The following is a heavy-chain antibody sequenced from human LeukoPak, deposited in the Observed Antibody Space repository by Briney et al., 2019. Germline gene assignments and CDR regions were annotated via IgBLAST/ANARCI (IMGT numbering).Heavy chain of an antibody. CDR2: ISYDGSNK. CDR1: GFTFSSYG. CDR3: TKTGGPWD. V-gene: IGHV3-30*18. D-gene: IGHD7-27*01. J-gene: IGHJ4*02. Sequence: GGSLRLSCAASGFTFSSYGMHWVRQAPGKGLEWVAVISYDGSNKYYADSVKGRFTISRDNPKNTLYLQMNTLRAEDTAVYYCTKTGGPWDWGQGTQVTVSS.